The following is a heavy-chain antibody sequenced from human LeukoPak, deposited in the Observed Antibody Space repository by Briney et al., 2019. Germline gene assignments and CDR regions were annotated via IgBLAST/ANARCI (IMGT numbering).Heavy chain of an antibody. CDR3: ARDGGGNDS. D-gene: IGHD4-23*01. V-gene: IGHV4-4*02. Sequence: PGGSLRLSCAASGFTFNNYAMSWVRQPPGKGLEWIGYIYYSGSTNYNPSLKSRLTISVDKSNNQFSLKLRFVTAVDTAVYYCARDGGGNDSWGQGILVTVSS. CDR2: IYYSGST. CDR1: GFTFNNYAM. J-gene: IGHJ5*02.